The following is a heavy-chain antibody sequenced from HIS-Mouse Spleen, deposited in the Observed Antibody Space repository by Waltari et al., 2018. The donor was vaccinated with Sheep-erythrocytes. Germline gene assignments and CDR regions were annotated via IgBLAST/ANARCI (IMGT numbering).Heavy chain of an antibody. CDR3: AHVQADAAAGTFDY. Sequence: QITLKESGPTLVKPTQTLTLTCTFPGFALSTSRVGVGWSRQPPGKALEWLALIYWDDDKRYSPSLKSRLTITKDTSKNQVVLTMTNMDPVDTATYYCAHVQADAAAGTFDYWGQGTLVTVSS. CDR2: IYWDDDK. V-gene: IGHV2-5*02. J-gene: IGHJ4*02. D-gene: IGHD6-13*01. CDR1: GFALSTSRVG.